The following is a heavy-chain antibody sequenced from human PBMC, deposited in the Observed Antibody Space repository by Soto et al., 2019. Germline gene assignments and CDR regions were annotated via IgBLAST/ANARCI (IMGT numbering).Heavy chain of an antibody. V-gene: IGHV1-69*02. D-gene: IGHD5-18*01. CDR2: IIPILDVA. CDR1: GGTFRTYT. Sequence: SVKVSCKTSGGTFRTYTINWVRQAPGQGLEWMGRIIPILDVANYAQKFQGRVTITADKSTSTAHMELRSLRVEDTALYYCASLDTARVETAGYWGQGTLVTVSS. CDR3: ASLDTARVETAGY. J-gene: IGHJ4*02.